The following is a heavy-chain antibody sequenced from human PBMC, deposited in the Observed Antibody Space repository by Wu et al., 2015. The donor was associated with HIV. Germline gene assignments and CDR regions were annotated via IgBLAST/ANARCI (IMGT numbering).Heavy chain of an antibody. V-gene: IGHV1-24*01. CDR3: ATTGIQLWLPLDY. CDR1: GYTLTKLP. Sequence: QVHLVQSGAEVKKPGASVKVSCKVSGYTLTKLPMHWVRQVPGKGLEWMGGFDFKYGETIYAQKFQGRVTMTEDISTDTAYMELSSLRSEDTAVYYCATTGIQLWLPLDYWGQGTLVTVSS. CDR2: FDFKYGET. D-gene: IGHD5-18*01. J-gene: IGHJ4*02.